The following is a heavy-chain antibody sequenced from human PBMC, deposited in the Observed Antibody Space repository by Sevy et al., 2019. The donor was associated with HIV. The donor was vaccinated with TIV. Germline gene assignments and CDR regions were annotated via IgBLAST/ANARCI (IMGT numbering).Heavy chain of an antibody. J-gene: IGHJ6*02. D-gene: IGHD3-9*01. CDR1: GLSVTNNG. CDR3: AKDFTGFYGMDV. V-gene: IGHV3-30*18. CDR2: ISYDGINK. Sequence: GGCLRLSCEVSGLSVTNNGMHWVRQAPGKGLEWVAVISYDGINKYYGDSVKGRFIISRDRSKNTLYLQMNILRIEDTAVYYCAKDFTGFYGMDVWGQGTTVIVSS.